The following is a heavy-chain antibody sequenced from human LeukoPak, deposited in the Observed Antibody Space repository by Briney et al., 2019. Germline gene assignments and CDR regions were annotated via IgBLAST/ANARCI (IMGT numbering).Heavy chain of an antibody. D-gene: IGHD5-12*01. CDR1: GGTFSSYA. Sequence: ASVKVSCKASGGTFSSYAINWVRQAPGQGLEWMGGIIPIFGTANYAQKFQGRVTVTADESTSTAYMELSSLRSEDTAVYYCARDSPDIVATPLGYWGQGTLVTVSS. J-gene: IGHJ4*02. CDR3: ARDSPDIVATPLGY. V-gene: IGHV1-69*01. CDR2: IIPIFGTA.